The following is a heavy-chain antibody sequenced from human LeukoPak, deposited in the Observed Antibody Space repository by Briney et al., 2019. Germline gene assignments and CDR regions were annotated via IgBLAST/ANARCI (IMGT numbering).Heavy chain of an antibody. CDR3: ARSIAAADWFQH. J-gene: IGHJ1*01. Sequence: PGRSLRLSCAASGFTFSSYGMHWVRQAPGKGLEWVAVISYDGSNKYYADSVKGRFTISRDNSKNTLYLQMNSLRAEDTAVYYCARSIAAADWFQHWGQGTLVTVSS. CDR2: ISYDGSNK. D-gene: IGHD6-13*01. V-gene: IGHV3-30*03. CDR1: GFTFSSYG.